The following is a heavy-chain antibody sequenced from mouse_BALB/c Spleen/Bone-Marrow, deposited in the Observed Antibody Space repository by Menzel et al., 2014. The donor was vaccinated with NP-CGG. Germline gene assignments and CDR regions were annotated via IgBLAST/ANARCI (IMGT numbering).Heavy chain of an antibody. CDR1: GFSFSDYG. D-gene: IGHD4-1*01. J-gene: IGHJ4*01. CDR2: ISNLAYSI. Sequence: VMLVESGGGLAQPGGSRKLSCAASGFSFSDYGMAWVRQAPGKGPEWVGFISNLAYSIYYADTVTGRFTISRENAKNTLYLEMSSLRSEDTAMYYCTRSNVPGAMDYLGQGTSVTVSS. V-gene: IGHV5-15*02. CDR3: TRSNVPGAMDY.